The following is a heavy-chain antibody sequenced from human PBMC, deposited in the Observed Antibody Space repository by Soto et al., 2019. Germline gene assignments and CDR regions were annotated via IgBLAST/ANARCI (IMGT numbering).Heavy chain of an antibody. Sequence: GASVKVSCKASGYTFTNYPIHWVRQAPGQGLEWMGWINVGNGNIKYSQKFQGRVTMTRDTSASTAYMELSSLGSEDTAVYYRASSSVRAHWGQGTLVTVSS. CDR3: ASSSVRAH. V-gene: IGHV1-3*01. J-gene: IGHJ4*02. CDR1: GYTFTNYP. CDR2: INVGNGNI.